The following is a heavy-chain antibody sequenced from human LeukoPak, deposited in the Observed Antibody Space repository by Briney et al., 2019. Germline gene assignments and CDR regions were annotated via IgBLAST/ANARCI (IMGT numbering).Heavy chain of an antibody. J-gene: IGHJ5*02. CDR2: INPNSGGT. CDR1: GYTFTGYY. V-gene: IGHV1-2*06. D-gene: IGHD6-19*01. CDR3: ARGLGWYVYWFDP. Sequence: ASVKVSCKASGYTFTGYYMHWVRQAPGQGLEWMGRINPNSGGTNYAQKFQGRVKMTRDTSISTAYMELSRLRSDDTAVYCCARGLGWYVYWFDPWGQGTLATVSS.